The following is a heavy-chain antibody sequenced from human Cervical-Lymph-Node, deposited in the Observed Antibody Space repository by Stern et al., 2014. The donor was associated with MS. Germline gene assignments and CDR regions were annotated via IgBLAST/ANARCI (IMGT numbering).Heavy chain of an antibody. CDR3: ARVNILTGYYVFDF. CDR2: LSYDGDNK. D-gene: IGHD3-9*01. CDR1: ESDFSNFA. V-gene: IGHV3-30-3*01. Sequence: VQLVESGGGVVQPGKSLRLSCVASESDFSNFAMHWLRQAPGKEMEWVAFLSYDGDNKYYRDSVKGRFTISRDNSQSSLFLHMNSLRVEDTAVYYCARVNILTGYYVFDFWGQGALVTVSS. J-gene: IGHJ4*02.